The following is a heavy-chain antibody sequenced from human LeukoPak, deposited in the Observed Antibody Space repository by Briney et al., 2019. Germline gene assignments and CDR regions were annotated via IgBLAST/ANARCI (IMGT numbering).Heavy chain of an antibody. Sequence: PSETLSLTCTVSGRSISSGDYYWSWIRQPPGKGLEWIGYIYYSGSTYYNPSLKSRVTISVDTSKNQFSLKLSSVTAADTAVYYCARDSHRQDSSGYYWFDYWGQGTLVTVSS. CDR3: ARDSHRQDSSGYYWFDY. D-gene: IGHD3-22*01. J-gene: IGHJ4*02. CDR2: IYYSGST. CDR1: GRSISSGDYY. V-gene: IGHV4-30-4*08.